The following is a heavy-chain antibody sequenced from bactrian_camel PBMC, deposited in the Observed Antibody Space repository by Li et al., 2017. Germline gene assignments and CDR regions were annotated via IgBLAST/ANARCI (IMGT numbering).Heavy chain of an antibody. CDR3: AARGPYCYTKLSVRDFTY. CDR1: GHSRGSNC. V-gene: IGHV3-3*01. Sequence: QVQLVESGGGSVQAGGSLRLSRVVSGHSRGSNCVGWYRLPPGRAPAEREGIAAIRRSGGETWYAGSVKGRFTISQDNAKNTVYLQMNSLKPEDTAMYYCAARGPYCYTKLSVRDFTYWGQGTQVTVS. D-gene: IGHD2*01. CDR2: IRRSGGET. J-gene: IGHJ6*01.